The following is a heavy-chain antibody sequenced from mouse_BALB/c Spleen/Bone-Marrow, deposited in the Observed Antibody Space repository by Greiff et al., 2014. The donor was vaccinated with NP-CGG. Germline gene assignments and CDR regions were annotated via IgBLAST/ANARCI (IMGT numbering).Heavy chain of an antibody. Sequence: QVHVKQSGAELVRPGSSVKISCKASGYAFSSYWMNWVKQRPGQGLVWIGQIYPGDGDTNYNGKFKGKATLTADKSSSTAYMQLSSLTSEDSAVYFCARVRNWADYWGQGTTLTVSS. V-gene: IGHV1-80*01. CDR1: GYAFSSYW. D-gene: IGHD4-1*01. CDR3: ARVRNWADY. CDR2: IYPGDGDT. J-gene: IGHJ2*01.